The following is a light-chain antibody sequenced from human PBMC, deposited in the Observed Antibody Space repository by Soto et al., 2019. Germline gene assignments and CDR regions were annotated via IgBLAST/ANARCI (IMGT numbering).Light chain of an antibody. CDR2: GAS. Sequence: EIVMTQSPATLSVSPGERATFSCRASQSVSRSYLAWYQQKPGQAPRLLIYGASSRATGIPDRFSGSGSGTDFTLTISGLQPEDFATYYCQQSYIMPYTFGQGTKVDIK. V-gene: IGKV3D-20*02. CDR3: QQSYIMPYT. J-gene: IGKJ2*01. CDR1: QSVSRSY.